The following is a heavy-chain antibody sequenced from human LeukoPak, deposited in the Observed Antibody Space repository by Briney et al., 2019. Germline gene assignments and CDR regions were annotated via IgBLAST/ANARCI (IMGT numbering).Heavy chain of an antibody. CDR1: GFTVSSNY. J-gene: IGHJ4*02. CDR3: AKVERYYYDSSGYYLY. D-gene: IGHD3-22*01. V-gene: IGHV3-23*01. CDR2: ISGSGGST. Sequence: GGSLRLSCAASGFTVSSNYMSWVRQAPGKGLEWVSAISGSGGSTYYADSAKGRFTISRDNSKNTLYLQMNSLRAEDTAVYYCAKVERYYYDSSGYYLYWGQGTLVTVSS.